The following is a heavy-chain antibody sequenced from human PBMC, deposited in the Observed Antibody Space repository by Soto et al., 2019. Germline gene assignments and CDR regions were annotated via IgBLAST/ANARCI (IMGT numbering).Heavy chain of an antibody. D-gene: IGHD6-19*01. CDR3: ARRGGSDWYIDY. CDR1: GVPFRSYS. CDR2: ISISSSTI. V-gene: IGHV3-48*02. Sequence: EVPLVESGGGLVQPGGSLRLSCAASGVPFRSYSMNWVRQAPGKGLEWVSYISISSSTIYYADSVKGRFTISRDNAKNLLYLQMNALRDEDTAVYYCARRGGSDWYIDYWGQGTLVTVSS. J-gene: IGHJ4*02.